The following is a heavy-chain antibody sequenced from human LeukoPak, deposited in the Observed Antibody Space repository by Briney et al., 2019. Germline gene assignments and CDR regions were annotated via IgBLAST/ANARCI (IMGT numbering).Heavy chain of an antibody. CDR1: GFTFSDYV. J-gene: IGHJ4*02. Sequence: PGGSLRLSCAASGFTFSDYVMIWVRQAPGKGLEWVSSISSSSSYIYYADSVKGRFTISRDNAKNSLYLQMNSLRAEDTAVYYCAREREDYYDSSGPGDYWGQGTLVTVSS. CDR3: AREREDYYDSSGPGDY. CDR2: ISSSSSYI. V-gene: IGHV3-21*01. D-gene: IGHD3-22*01.